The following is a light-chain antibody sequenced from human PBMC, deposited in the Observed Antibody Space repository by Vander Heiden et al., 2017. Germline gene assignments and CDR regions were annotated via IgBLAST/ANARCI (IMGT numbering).Light chain of an antibody. J-gene: IGKJ4*01. CDR1: QSISSY. CDR3: RQSYSNPHT. Sequence: DLQMPHSPSSLSASVGHRLTIPRRNSQSISSYLIWYPQNPGTPPNLLISSVTILQVGVPLRCSGSGTETDFTISSISLQPDDFATYHCRQSYSNPHTFGGGTKVEIK. CDR2: SVT. V-gene: IGKV1-39*01.